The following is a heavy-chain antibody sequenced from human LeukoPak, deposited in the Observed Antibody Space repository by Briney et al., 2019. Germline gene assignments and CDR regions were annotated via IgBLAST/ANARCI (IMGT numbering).Heavy chain of an antibody. CDR2: ISDSRGST. CDR1: GFPFSSYA. Sequence: GRSLRLSCAASGFPFSSYAMSWVRQAPGKGPEWVSIISDSRGSTYYADSVKGRFTISRDNSKNTLYVQMNSLRAEDTAIYYCAKVSRPRVGYFDYWGQGTLVTVSS. D-gene: IGHD2-8*02. J-gene: IGHJ4*02. V-gene: IGHV3-23*01. CDR3: AKVSRPRVGYFDY.